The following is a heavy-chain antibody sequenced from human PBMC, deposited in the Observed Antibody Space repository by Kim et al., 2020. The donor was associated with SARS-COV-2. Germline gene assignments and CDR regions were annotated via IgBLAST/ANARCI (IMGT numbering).Heavy chain of an antibody. CDR1: GFTFNNKY. J-gene: IGHJ6*02. CDR2: IQSDGTT. CDR3: ARDPDDNGVDV. Sequence: GGSLRLSCAASGFTFNNKYMNWVRQAPGKGLEWVSVIQSDGTTYYADAVRGRFTFSRDSSKNTLYLQMNSLRAEDTAVYYCARDPDDNGVDVWGLGTTVTVSS. V-gene: IGHV3-53*01. D-gene: IGHD1-1*01.